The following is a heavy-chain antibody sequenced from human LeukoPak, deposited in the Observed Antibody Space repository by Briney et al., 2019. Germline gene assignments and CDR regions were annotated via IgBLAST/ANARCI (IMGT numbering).Heavy chain of an antibody. CDR3: ARHPHCSSTSCYTLHYYYYMDV. D-gene: IGHD2-2*02. CDR1: GGTFSSYA. Sequence: EASVKVSCKASGGTFSSYAISWVRQAPGQGLEWMGGIIPIFGTANYAQKFQGRVTITTDESTSTAYMELSSLRSEDTAVYYCARHPHCSSTSCYTLHYYYYMDVWGKGTTVTASS. V-gene: IGHV1-69*05. J-gene: IGHJ6*03. CDR2: IIPIFGTA.